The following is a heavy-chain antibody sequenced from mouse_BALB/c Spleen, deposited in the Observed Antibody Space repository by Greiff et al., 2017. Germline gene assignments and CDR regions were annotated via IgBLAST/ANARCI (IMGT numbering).Heavy chain of an antibody. V-gene: IGHV5-17*02. J-gene: IGHJ2*01. D-gene: IGHD2-1*01. CDR1: GFTFSSFG. CDR3: ARSGGNYEDFDY. Sequence: EVQLVESGGGLVQPGGSRKLSCAASGFTFSSFGMHWVRQAPEKGLEWVAYISSGSSTIYYADTVKGRFTISRDNPKNTLFLQMTSLRSEDTAMYYCARSGGNYEDFDYWGQGTTLTVSS. CDR2: ISSGSSTI.